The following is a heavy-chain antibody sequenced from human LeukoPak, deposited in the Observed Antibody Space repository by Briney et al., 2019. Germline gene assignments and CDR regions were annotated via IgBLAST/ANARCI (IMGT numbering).Heavy chain of an antibody. CDR2: ISSSSSYI. CDR3: ARDGSQYYDISGYYHDY. D-gene: IGHD3-22*01. CDR1: GFTFSSYS. J-gene: IGHJ4*02. Sequence: PGGSLRLSCAASGFTFSSYSMNWVRQAPGKGLEWVSSISSSSSYIYYADSVKGRFTISRDNAKNSLYLQMNSLRAEDTAVYYCARDGSQYYDISGYYHDYWGQGTLVTVSS. V-gene: IGHV3-21*01.